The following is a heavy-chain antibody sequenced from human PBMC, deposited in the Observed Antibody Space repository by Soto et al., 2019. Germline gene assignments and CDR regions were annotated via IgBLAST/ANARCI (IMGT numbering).Heavy chain of an antibody. Sequence: GGSLRLSCAASGFTFSGSAMHWVRQASGKGLEWVGRIRSKANSYATVYTASVKGRFTISRDDSKNTAYLQMNSLKTEDTAVYYCTRIERVDTAMVTELDWFDSWGQGTLVTVSS. J-gene: IGHJ5*01. CDR2: IRSKANSYAT. CDR1: GFTFSGSA. V-gene: IGHV3-73*01. CDR3: TRIERVDTAMVTELDWFDS. D-gene: IGHD5-18*01.